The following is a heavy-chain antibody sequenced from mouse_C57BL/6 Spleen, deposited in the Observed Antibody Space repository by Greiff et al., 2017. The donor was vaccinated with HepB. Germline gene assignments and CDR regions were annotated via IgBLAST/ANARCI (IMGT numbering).Heavy chain of an antibody. J-gene: IGHJ3*01. V-gene: IGHV1-69*01. CDR3: ARGGYEEAWFAY. CDR2: IDPSDSYT. Sequence: QVQLQQPGAELVMPGASVKLSCKASGYTFTSYWMHWVKQRPGQGLEWIGEIDPSDSYTNYNQKFKGKSTLTVDKSSSPAYMQLSSLTSEDSAVYYCARGGYEEAWFAYWGQGTLVTVSA. CDR1: GYTFTSYW. D-gene: IGHD2-2*01.